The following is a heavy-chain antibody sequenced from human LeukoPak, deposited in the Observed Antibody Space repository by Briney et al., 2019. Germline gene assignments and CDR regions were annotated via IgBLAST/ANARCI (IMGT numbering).Heavy chain of an antibody. D-gene: IGHD3-16*01. J-gene: IGHJ4*02. CDR2: ITGSGDGT. V-gene: IGHV3-23*01. CDR3: VRDYVWGTYEPDY. CDR1: GFTFSTYA. Sequence: PGGSLRLSCAASGFTFSTYAMTWVRQAPGKGLEWVSSITGSGDGTSAADSVTGRFSISRDNSKSTLYLQMNSLRAEDTAVYYCVRDYVWGTYEPDYWGQGILVTVSS.